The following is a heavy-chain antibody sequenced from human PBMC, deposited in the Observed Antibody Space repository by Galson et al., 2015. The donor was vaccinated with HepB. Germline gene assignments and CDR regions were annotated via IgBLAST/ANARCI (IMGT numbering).Heavy chain of an antibody. D-gene: IGHD3-22*01. V-gene: IGHV1-18*01. CDR2: ISAYNGNT. Sequence: SVKVSCKASGYTFTSYGISWVRQAPGQGLEWMEWISAYNGNTNYAQKLQGRVTMTTDTSTSTAYMELRSLRSDDTAVYYCARLAHYYDSSGYYTDYWGQGTLVTVSS. CDR1: GYTFTSYG. CDR3: ARLAHYYDSSGYYTDY. J-gene: IGHJ4*02.